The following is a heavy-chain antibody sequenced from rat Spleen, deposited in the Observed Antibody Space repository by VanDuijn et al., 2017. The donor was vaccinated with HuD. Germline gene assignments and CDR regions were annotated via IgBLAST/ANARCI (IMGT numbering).Heavy chain of an antibody. CDR2: ISYDGSST. V-gene: IGHV5-31*01. CDR3: ARQRTLYYFDY. D-gene: IGHD3-1*01. CDR1: GFTLNNFW. J-gene: IGHJ2*01. Sequence: EVQLVESGGGLVQPGRSLKLSCIASGFTLNNFWMSWIRQAPGKGLEWVATISYDGSSTYYRDSVKGRFTISRDNAKSTLYLQMDSLRSEDTATYYCARQRTLYYFDYWGQGVMVTVSS.